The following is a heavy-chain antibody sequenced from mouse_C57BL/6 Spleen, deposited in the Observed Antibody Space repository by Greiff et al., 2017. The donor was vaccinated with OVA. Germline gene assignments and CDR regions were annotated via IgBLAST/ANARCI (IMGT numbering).Heavy chain of an antibody. CDR2: IDPSDSET. CDR1: GYTFTSYW. Sequence: QVQLQQPGAELVRPGSSVKLSCKASGYTFTSYWMHWVKQRPIQGLEWIGNIDPSDSETPYNQKFKDKATLTVDKSSSTAYMQLSSLTSEDAAVYYCAREGAVVAPAYWGQGTLVTVSA. V-gene: IGHV1-52*01. CDR3: AREGAVVAPAY. J-gene: IGHJ3*01. D-gene: IGHD1-1*01.